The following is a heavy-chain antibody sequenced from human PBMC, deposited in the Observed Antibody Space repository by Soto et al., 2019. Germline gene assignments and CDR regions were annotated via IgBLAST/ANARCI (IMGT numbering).Heavy chain of an antibody. D-gene: IGHD6-6*01. J-gene: IGHJ6*02. Sequence: GGSLRLSCAAPGFTFNNYAMSWVRQAPGKGLEWVSGISGTGGTTYYADSVKGRFTISRDNSKNTLSLQMDSLRADDTAVYYCAKGASRPNFSVPNYYYFYGMDVWGQGTTVTVSS. CDR2: ISGTGGTT. CDR3: AKGASRPNFSVPNYYYFYGMDV. V-gene: IGHV3-23*01. CDR1: GFTFNNYA.